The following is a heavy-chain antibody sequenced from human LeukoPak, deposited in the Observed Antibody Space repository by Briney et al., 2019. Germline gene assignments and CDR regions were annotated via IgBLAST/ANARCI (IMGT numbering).Heavy chain of an antibody. J-gene: IGHJ2*01. CDR1: GGSISSSSYY. Sequence: SSETLSLTCTVSGGSISSSSYYWGWIRQPPGKGLEWIGSIYYSGSTYYNPSLKSRVTISVDTSKNQFSLKLSSVTAADTAVYYCARHPSSGSGSYYSATIWYFDLWGRGTLVTVSS. D-gene: IGHD3-10*01. CDR2: IYYSGST. V-gene: IGHV4-39*01. CDR3: ARHPSSGSGSYYSATIWYFDL.